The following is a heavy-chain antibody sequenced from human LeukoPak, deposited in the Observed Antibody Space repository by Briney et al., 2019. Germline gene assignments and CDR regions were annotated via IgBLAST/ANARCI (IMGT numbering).Heavy chain of an antibody. CDR3: ARDGLRTGNFDY. J-gene: IGHJ4*02. CDR1: GFTFSSYE. Sequence: GGSLRLSCAASGFTFSSYEMNWVRQAPGKGLEWVSYISSSGSTIYYTDSVKGRFSISRDNAKNSLFLQMNSLRDEDTAVYFCARDGLRTGNFDYWGQGALVTVSS. CDR2: ISSSGSTI. V-gene: IGHV3-48*03. D-gene: IGHD1-1*01.